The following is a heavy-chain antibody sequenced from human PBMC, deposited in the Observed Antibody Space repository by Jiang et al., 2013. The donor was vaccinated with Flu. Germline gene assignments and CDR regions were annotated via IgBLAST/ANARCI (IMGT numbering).Heavy chain of an antibody. Sequence: TLSLTCTVSGGSISSYYWSWIRQPPGKGLEWIGYIYYSGSTNYNPSLKSRVTISVDTSKNQFSLKLSSVTAADTAVYYCARDSLAYYDILTGYFRGGYGMDVWGQGTTVTVSS. V-gene: IGHV4-59*01. J-gene: IGHJ6*02. CDR1: GGSISSYY. CDR3: ARDSLAYYDILTGYFRGGYGMDV. D-gene: IGHD3-9*01. CDR2: IYYSGST.